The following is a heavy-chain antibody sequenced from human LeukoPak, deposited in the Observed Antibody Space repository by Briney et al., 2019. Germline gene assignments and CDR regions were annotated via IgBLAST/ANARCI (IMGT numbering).Heavy chain of an antibody. V-gene: IGHV3-64*01. CDR2: ISSNGGST. J-gene: IGHJ4*02. CDR1: GFTFSSYA. CDR3: ARSVTTVTTGLDY. D-gene: IGHD4-17*01. Sequence: GGSLRLSCAASGFTFSSYAMHWVRQAPGKGLEYVSAISSNGGSTYYANSVKGRFTISRDNSKNTLCLQMGSLRAEDMAVYYCARSVTTVTTGLDYWGQGTLVTVSS.